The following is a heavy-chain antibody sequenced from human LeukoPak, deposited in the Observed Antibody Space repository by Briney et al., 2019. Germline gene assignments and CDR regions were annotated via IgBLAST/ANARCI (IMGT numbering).Heavy chain of an antibody. CDR1: GGTFSSYA. V-gene: IGHV1-69*13. J-gene: IGHJ4*02. D-gene: IGHD1-26*01. CDR2: IIPIFGSA. CDR3: ARDFYSGSYRYFDY. Sequence: SVKVSCKASGGTFSSYAINWVRQAPGQGLEWIGGIIPIFGSANYAQKFQGRVTITADESTSTAYMELSSLRSEDTAVYYCARDFYSGSYRYFDYWGQGTLVTVSS.